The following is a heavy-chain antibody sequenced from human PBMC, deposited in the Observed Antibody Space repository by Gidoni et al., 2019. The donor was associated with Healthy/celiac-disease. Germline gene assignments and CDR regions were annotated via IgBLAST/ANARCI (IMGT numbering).Heavy chain of an antibody. CDR2: ISTSGST. Sequence: QVQLQESGPGLVKPSQTLSLTCTVSGGSISSGSYYWSWIRQPAGKGLEWIGRISTSGSTNYNPTLKSRVTISVDTSKNQFSLKLSSVTAADTAVYYCARDPLDVVVTASYGMDVWGQGTTVTVSS. CDR3: ARDPLDVVVTASYGMDV. J-gene: IGHJ6*02. V-gene: IGHV4-61*02. D-gene: IGHD2-21*02. CDR1: GGSISSGSYY.